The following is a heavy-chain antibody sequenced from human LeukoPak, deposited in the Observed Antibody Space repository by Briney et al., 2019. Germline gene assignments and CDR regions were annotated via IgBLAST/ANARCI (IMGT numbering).Heavy chain of an antibody. V-gene: IGHV4-34*01. D-gene: IGHD2-8*01. J-gene: IGHJ5*02. CDR2: INHSGST. CDR3: ARGTGLVLMVYAIVWFDP. Sequence: SETLSLTCAVYGGSFSGYYWSWIRQPPGKGLEWIGEINHSGSTNYNPPLKSRVTISVDTSKNQFSLKLSSVTAADTAVYYCARGTGLVLMVYAIVWFDPWGQGTLVTVSS. CDR1: GGSFSGYY.